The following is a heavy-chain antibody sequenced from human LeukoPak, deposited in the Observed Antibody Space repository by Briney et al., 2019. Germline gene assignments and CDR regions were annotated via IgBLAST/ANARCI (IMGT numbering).Heavy chain of an antibody. CDR2: ISSSSSSI. CDR3: ARDGVTIFGVVTN. CDR1: GFTFSSYS. J-gene: IGHJ4*02. D-gene: IGHD3-3*01. V-gene: IGHV3-48*01. Sequence: PGGSLRLSCAASGFTFSSYSMNWVRQAPGKGLEWVSYISSSSSSIYYADSVKGRFTISRDNAKNSLYLQMNSLRAEDTAVYYCARDGVTIFGVVTNWGQGTLVAVSS.